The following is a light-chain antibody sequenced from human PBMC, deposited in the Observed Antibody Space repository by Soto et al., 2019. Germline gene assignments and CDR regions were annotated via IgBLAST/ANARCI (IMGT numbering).Light chain of an antibody. J-gene: IGLJ1*01. V-gene: IGLV1-40*01. CDR1: SSNIGAAYD. Sequence: QSVLTQPPSVSGAPGQRVTISCTGSSSNIGAAYDVYWYQHLPGTAPKLLIYGNINRPSGVPDRFSGSKSGTTASLAITGLQPDDEADYYCQSYDSSLGGFVFGTGIKLTVL. CDR2: GNI. CDR3: QSYDSSLGGFV.